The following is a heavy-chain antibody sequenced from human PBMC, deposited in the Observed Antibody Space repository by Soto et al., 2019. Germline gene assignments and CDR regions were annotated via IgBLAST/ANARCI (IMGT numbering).Heavy chain of an antibody. CDR2: ISAYNGNT. CDR3: ARDVNSLWFGESSFDY. CDR1: GYTFTSYG. J-gene: IGHJ4*02. V-gene: IGHV1-18*01. Sequence: ASVKVSCKASGYTFTSYGISWVRQAPGQGLEWMGWISAYNGNTNYAQKLQGRVTMTTDTSTSTAYMELRSLRSDDTAVYYCARDVNSLWFGESSFDYWGQGTLVTVSS. D-gene: IGHD3-10*01.